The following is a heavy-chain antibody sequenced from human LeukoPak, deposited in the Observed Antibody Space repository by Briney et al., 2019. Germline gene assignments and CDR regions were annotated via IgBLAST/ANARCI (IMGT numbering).Heavy chain of an antibody. CDR2: ISAYNGNT. Sequence: ASVKVSCKASGYTFTSYGISWVRQAPGQGLEWMGWISAYNGNTNYAQKLQGRVTMTTDTSTSTAYMELRSLRSDDTAVYYCARDTRATFGELNWFDPWGQGTLVTVSS. J-gene: IGHJ5*02. CDR1: GYTFTSYG. CDR3: ARDTRATFGELNWFDP. D-gene: IGHD3-10*01. V-gene: IGHV1-18*01.